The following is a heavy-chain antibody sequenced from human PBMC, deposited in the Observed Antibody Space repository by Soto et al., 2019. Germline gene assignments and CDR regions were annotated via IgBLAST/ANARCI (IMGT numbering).Heavy chain of an antibody. V-gene: IGHV1-2*02. CDR1: GYSFIDYY. CDR3: ARPPGYISDWYYFDL. Sequence: GSSVKVSCKASGYSFIDYYMHWVRQAPGQGFEWMGRISPKSGGTNYAQKFEGRVTMTWDTSLNTAYMELSSLISEDTAVYYCARPPGYISDWYYFDLWGQGTLVTVSS. J-gene: IGHJ4*02. D-gene: IGHD3-9*01. CDR2: ISPKSGGT.